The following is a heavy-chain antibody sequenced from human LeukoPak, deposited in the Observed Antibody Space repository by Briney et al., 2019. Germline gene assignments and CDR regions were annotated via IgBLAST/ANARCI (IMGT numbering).Heavy chain of an antibody. CDR1: GASISSSSYY. CDR3: ARVDYYDSSGYYYGLNFDY. V-gene: IGHV4-39*07. J-gene: IGHJ4*02. D-gene: IGHD3-22*01. Sequence: SETLSLTCTVSGASISSSSYYWGWIRQPPGKGLEWIESISYSGSTYYNPSLKSRVTISVDTSKNQFSLKLSSVTAADTAVYYCARVDYYDSSGYYYGLNFDYWGQGTLVTVSS. CDR2: ISYSGST.